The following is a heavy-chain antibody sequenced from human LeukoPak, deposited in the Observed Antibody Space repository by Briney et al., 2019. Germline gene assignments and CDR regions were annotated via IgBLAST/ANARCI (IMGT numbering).Heavy chain of an antibody. J-gene: IGHJ4*02. V-gene: IGHV3-23*01. CDR3: ARNMITFGGVIVNVFDY. Sequence: GGSLRLSCAASGFTFSGYAMSWVRQAPGKGLEWVSAISGSGGSTYYADSVKGRFTISRDNSKNTLYLQMNSLRAEDTAVYYCARNMITFGGVIVNVFDYWGQGTLVTVSS. D-gene: IGHD3-16*02. CDR2: ISGSGGST. CDR1: GFTFSGYA.